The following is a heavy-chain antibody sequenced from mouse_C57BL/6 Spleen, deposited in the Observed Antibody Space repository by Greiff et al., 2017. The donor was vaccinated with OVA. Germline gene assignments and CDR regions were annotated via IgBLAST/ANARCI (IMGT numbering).Heavy chain of an antibody. Sequence: VKLQQPGAELVRPGTSVKLSCKASGYTFTSYWMHWVKQRPGQGLEWIGVIDPSDSYTNYNQKFKGKATLPVDTSSSTAYMQLSSLTSEDSAVYYCAREGPTVVALDYWGQGTTLTVSS. V-gene: IGHV1-59*01. J-gene: IGHJ2*01. D-gene: IGHD1-1*01. CDR2: IDPSDSYT. CDR3: AREGPTVVALDY. CDR1: GYTFTSYW.